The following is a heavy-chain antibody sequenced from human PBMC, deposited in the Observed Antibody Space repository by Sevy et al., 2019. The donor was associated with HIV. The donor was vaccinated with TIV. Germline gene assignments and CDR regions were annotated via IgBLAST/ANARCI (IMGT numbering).Heavy chain of an antibody. CDR2: IRNDGSTK. Sequence: GGFLRLSCAASGFIFSSYGMHWVRQAPGKGLEWVTFIRNDGSTKYYSDSVRGRFAISRDNSKSTVYLQMNSLRPEDTAVYYCVKGPHPAVTTSYGLDVWGQGTTVTVSS. CDR3: VKGPHPAVTTSYGLDV. D-gene: IGHD4-17*01. V-gene: IGHV3-30*02. J-gene: IGHJ6*02. CDR1: GFIFSSYG.